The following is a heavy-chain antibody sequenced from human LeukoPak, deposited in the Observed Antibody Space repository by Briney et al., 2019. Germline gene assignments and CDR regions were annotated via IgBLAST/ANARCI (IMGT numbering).Heavy chain of an antibody. CDR3: ATHELKDAFDI. CDR2: ISSSGSTI. D-gene: IGHD3-10*01. Sequence: GGSLRLSCAASGFTFSDYAMNWVRQAPGKGLEWVSYISSSGSTIYYADSVKGRFTISRDNAKNSLYLQMNSLRAEDTAVYYCATHELKDAFDIWGQGTMVTVSS. V-gene: IGHV3-48*01. CDR1: GFTFSDYA. J-gene: IGHJ3*02.